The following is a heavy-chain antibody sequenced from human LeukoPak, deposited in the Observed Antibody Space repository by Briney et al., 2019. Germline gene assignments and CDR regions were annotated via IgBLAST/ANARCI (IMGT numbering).Heavy chain of an antibody. CDR3: AECGDGESYYRYLDY. V-gene: IGHV3-43*02. Sequence: VRSLRLSCAASGFTFHEYSIHWVRQAPGKRLEWVSLISADVTNTYYADSVKGRFTISRANSKNSLHLNINSLTTENRAFYYWAECGDGESYYRYLDYWGQGALVTVSS. CDR2: ISADVTNT. CDR1: GFTFHEYS. J-gene: IGHJ4*02. D-gene: IGHD1-26*01.